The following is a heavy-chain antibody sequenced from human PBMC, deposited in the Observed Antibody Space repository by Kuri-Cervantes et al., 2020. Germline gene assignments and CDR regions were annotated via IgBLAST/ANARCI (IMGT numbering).Heavy chain of an antibody. CDR2: IYTSGST. CDR3: ARAVDTARYYYYMDV. D-gene: IGHD5-18*01. J-gene: IGHJ6*03. Sequence: GSLRLSCTVSGGSISSYYWSWIRQPAGKGLEWIGRIYTSGSTNYNPSLKSRVTISVDKSKNQFSLKLSSVTAADTAMYYCARAVDTARYYYYMDVWGRGTTVTVSS. V-gene: IGHV4-4*07. CDR1: GGSISSYY.